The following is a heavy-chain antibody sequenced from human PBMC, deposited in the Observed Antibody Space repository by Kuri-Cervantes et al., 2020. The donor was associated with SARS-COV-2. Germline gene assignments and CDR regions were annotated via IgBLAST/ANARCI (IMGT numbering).Heavy chain of an antibody. CDR2: IGTAGDP. CDR3: ARDDSSNDAFDI. V-gene: IGHV3-13*05. D-gene: IGHD6-13*01. Sequence: SCAASGFTFSSYDMHWVRQATGKGLEWVSAIGTAGDPYYPGSVKGRFTISRENAKNSLYLQMNSLRAGDTAVYYCARDDSSNDAFDIWGQGTTVTVSS. CDR1: GFTFSSYD. J-gene: IGHJ3*02.